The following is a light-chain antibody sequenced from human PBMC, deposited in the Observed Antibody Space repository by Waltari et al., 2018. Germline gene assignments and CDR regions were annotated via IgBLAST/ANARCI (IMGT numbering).Light chain of an antibody. CDR2: DAS. Sequence: DIQMTQSPSTLSASVGDRVTITCRASQSISSWLAWYQQKPGKAPKLLIDDASSLESGVPSRFSGSGSGTEFTLTISSLQPDDFATYYCQQSYSTPLGFGGGTKVEIK. CDR3: QQSYSTPLG. CDR1: QSISSW. J-gene: IGKJ4*01. V-gene: IGKV1-5*01.